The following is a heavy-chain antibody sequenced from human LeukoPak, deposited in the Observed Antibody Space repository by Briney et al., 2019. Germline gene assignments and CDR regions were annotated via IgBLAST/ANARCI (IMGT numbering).Heavy chain of an antibody. Sequence: PSQTLSLTCTVSGGSISSVGYYWSWIRQHPGKGLEWIGYIYYSGSTYYNPSLKSRVTISVDTSKNQFSLKLSSVTAADTAVYYCAREYCSSTSCYTRAPGVLDPWGQGTLVTVSS. CDR3: AREYCSSTSCYTRAPGVLDP. CDR2: IYYSGST. V-gene: IGHV4-31*03. J-gene: IGHJ5*02. CDR1: GGSISSVGYY. D-gene: IGHD2-2*02.